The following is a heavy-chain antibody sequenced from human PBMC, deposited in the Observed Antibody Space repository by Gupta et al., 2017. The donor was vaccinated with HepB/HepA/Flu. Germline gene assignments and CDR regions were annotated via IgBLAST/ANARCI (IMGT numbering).Heavy chain of an antibody. CDR3: ARARRYCSGGSCYSAPYYFDY. V-gene: IGHV1-2*04. D-gene: IGHD2-15*01. J-gene: IGHJ4*02. CDR2: INPNSGGT. CDR1: GYTFTGYY. Sequence: QVQLVQSGAEVKKPGASVKVSCKASGYTFTGYYMHWVRQAPGQGLEWMRWINPNSGGTNYAQKFQGWVTMTRDTSISTAYMELSRLRSDDTAVYYCARARRYCSGGSCYSAPYYFDYWGQGTLVTVSS.